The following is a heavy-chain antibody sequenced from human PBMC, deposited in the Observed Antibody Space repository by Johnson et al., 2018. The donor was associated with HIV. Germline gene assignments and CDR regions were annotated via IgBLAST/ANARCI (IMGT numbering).Heavy chain of an antibody. J-gene: IGHJ3*02. V-gene: IGHV3-30-3*01. D-gene: IGHD3-10*01. CDR1: GFTFSSYA. Sequence: QVQLVESGGGVVQPGRSLRLSCAASGFTFSSYAMHWVRQAPGKGLEWVAVISYDGSNKYYADSVKGRFTISRDNSKNTLYLQMNSRRAEDTALYYCARALTMVRGVISDAFDIWGQGTMVTVSS. CDR3: ARALTMVRGVISDAFDI. CDR2: ISYDGSNK.